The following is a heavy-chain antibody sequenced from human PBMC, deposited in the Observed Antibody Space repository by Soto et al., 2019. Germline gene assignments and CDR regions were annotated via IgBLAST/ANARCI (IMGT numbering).Heavy chain of an antibody. CDR3: ARDRSPNVLLWFGEKNYYYGMDV. J-gene: IGHJ6*02. CDR2: ISSSSSYI. V-gene: IGHV3-21*01. CDR1: GFTFSSYS. D-gene: IGHD3-10*01. Sequence: EVQLVESGGGLLKPGGSLRLSCAASGFTFSSYSMNWVRQATGKGLVWVSSISSSSSYIYYADSVKGRFTISRDNAKNSLYLQMNSLRAEDTAVYYCARDRSPNVLLWFGEKNYYYGMDVWGQGTTVTVSS.